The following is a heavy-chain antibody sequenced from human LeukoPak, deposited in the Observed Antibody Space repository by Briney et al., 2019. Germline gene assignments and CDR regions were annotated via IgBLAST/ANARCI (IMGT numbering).Heavy chain of an antibody. CDR2: IKQDGSEK. J-gene: IGHJ4*02. Sequence: PGGSLRLSCAASGFTFISYWMSWVRQAPGKGLEWVANIKQDGSEKYYVDSVKGRFTISRDNAKNSLYLQMNSLRAVDTAVYYCARDLDPSSSPFPYYFDYWGQGTLVTVSS. D-gene: IGHD6-6*01. CDR1: GFTFISYW. CDR3: ARDLDPSSSPFPYYFDY. V-gene: IGHV3-7*01.